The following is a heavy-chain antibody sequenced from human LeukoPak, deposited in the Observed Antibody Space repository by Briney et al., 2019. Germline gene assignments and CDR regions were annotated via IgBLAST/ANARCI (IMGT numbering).Heavy chain of an antibody. D-gene: IGHD5-24*01. J-gene: IGHJ3*02. CDR3: ARDEEMATQPFDAFDI. CDR1: GGSFSGYY. CDR2: INDSGST. Sequence: SETLSLTCAVFGGSFSGYYWSWIRQSPGKGLEWIGEINDSGSTNYNPSLKSRVTISVDTSKNQFSLKLSSVTAADTAVYYCARDEEMATQPFDAFDIWGQGTMVTVSS. V-gene: IGHV4-34*01.